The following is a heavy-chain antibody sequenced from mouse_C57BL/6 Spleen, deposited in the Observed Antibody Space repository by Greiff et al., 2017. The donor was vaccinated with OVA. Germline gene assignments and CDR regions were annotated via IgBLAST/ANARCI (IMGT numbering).Heavy chain of an antibody. CDR1: GFTFSDYG. CDR2: ISSGSSTI. J-gene: IGHJ2*01. CDR3: ARTRAVVFDY. V-gene: IGHV5-17*01. D-gene: IGHD1-1*01. Sequence: EVKVVGSGGGLVKPGGSLKLSCAASGFTFSDYGMHWVRQAPEKGLEWVAYISSGSSTIYYADTVKGRFTISRDNAKNTLFLQMTSLRSEDTAMYYCARTRAVVFDYWGQGTTLTVSS.